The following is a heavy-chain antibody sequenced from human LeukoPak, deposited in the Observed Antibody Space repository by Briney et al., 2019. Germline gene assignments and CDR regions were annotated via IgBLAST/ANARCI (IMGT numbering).Heavy chain of an antibody. V-gene: IGHV1-2*02. D-gene: IGHD2-2*01. Sequence: GASVTVSCKASGYTFTGYYMHWVRQAPGQGLEWMGWINPNSGGTNYAQKFQGRVTMTRDTSISTAYMELSRLRSDDTAVYYCARDAGYQGDNWFDPWGQGTLVTVSS. CDR3: ARDAGYQGDNWFDP. J-gene: IGHJ5*02. CDR2: INPNSGGT. CDR1: GYTFTGYY.